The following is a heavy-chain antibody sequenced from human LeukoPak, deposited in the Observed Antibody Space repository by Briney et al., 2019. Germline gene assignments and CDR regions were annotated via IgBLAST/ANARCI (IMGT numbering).Heavy chain of an antibody. J-gene: IGHJ4*02. Sequence: SVKVSCTASGGTFSSYAISWVRQAPGQGLEWMGGIIPIFGTANYAQKFQGRVTITADESTSTAYMELSSLRSGDTAVYYCARARAHQLWFNFDYWGQGTLVTVSS. CDR3: ARARAHQLWFNFDY. V-gene: IGHV1-69*13. CDR2: IIPIFGTA. CDR1: GGTFSSYA. D-gene: IGHD5-18*01.